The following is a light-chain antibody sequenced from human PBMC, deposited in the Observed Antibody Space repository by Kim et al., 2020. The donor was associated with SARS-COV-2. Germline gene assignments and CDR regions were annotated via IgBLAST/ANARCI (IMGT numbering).Light chain of an antibody. CDR2: QDS. CDR1: KLGDNY. J-gene: IGLJ2*01. Sequence: SVSPGQTASITCSGDKLGDNYACCYQQKPGQSPVLVIYQDSKRPSGIPGRFSGSNSGNTATLTISGTQAMDEADYYCQAWDSSTVVFGGGTQLTVL. V-gene: IGLV3-1*01. CDR3: QAWDSSTVV.